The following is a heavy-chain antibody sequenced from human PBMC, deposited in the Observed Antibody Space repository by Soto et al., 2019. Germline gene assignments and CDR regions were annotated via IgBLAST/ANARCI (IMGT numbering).Heavy chain of an antibody. V-gene: IGHV3-11*06. J-gene: IGHJ4*02. CDR3: ARDVKVAAAGYFDA. Sequence: PGGSLRLSCAASGFSFSDYYMSWIRQAPGKGLEWVSYISSSASYANYADSVKGRFTISRDNAKNSLDLQMNSLRAEDTAIYYCARDVKVAAAGYFDAWGQGTLVTVSS. D-gene: IGHD6-13*01. CDR1: GFSFSDYY. CDR2: ISSSASYA.